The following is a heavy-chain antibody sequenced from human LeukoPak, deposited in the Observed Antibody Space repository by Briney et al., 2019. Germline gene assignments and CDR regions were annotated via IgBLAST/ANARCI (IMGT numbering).Heavy chain of an antibody. J-gene: IGHJ4*02. CDR1: GGSFSGYY. CDR3: ARVRAFGYCSSTSCYGSRGYFDY. Sequence: PSEPLSLTCALYGGSFSGYYWSWIRQPPGKGLEWIGEINHSGSTNYNPSLKSRVTISVDTSKNQFSLKLTSVTAADTAVYYCARVRAFGYCSSTSCYGSRGYFDYWGQGTLVTVSS. D-gene: IGHD2-2*03. V-gene: IGHV4-34*01. CDR2: INHSGST.